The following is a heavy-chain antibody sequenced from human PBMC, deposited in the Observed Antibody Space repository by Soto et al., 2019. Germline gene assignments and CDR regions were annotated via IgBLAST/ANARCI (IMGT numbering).Heavy chain of an antibody. J-gene: IGHJ6*02. CDR3: ARVVLMVYAAYGMDV. CDR2: IIPIFGTA. Sequence: SVKVSCKASGGTFSSYAISWVRQAPGQGLEWMGGIIPIFGTANYAQKFQGRVTITADESTSTAYMELSSLRSEDTAVYYCARVVLMVYAAYGMDVWGQGTTVTVSS. V-gene: IGHV1-69*13. CDR1: GGTFSSYA. D-gene: IGHD2-8*01.